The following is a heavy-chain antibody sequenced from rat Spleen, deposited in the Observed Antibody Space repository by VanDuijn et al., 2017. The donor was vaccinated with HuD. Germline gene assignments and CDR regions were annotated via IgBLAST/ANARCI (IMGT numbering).Heavy chain of an antibody. Sequence: VQLKESGPGLVQPSQTLSLTCTVSGFSLTDYSVHWVRQPPGKGLEWMGVMWSGGSTAYNSALKSRLSISKDTSKSQVFLKMNSLQTEDTATYYCARDHDYSSYVMDVWGQGASVTVSS. CDR1: GFSLTDYS. D-gene: IGHD1-2*01. CDR2: MWSGGST. CDR3: ARDHDYSSYVMDV. J-gene: IGHJ4*01. V-gene: IGHV2S63*01.